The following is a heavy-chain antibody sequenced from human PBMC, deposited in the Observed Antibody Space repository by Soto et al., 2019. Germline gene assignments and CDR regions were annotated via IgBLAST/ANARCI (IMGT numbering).Heavy chain of an antibody. D-gene: IGHD5-18*01. CDR2: FYHSGNS. Sequence: SETLSLTXSVSGGSIRSYYWSWIRQSPEKGLEWIGYFYHSGNSNYNPSLKSRVTISVDTSKNQLSLSLRSVTAADTAVYFCARISSVDPYGYVNGGLDVWGQGTTVTVSS. CDR3: ARISSVDPYGYVNGGLDV. J-gene: IGHJ6*02. CDR1: GGSIRSYY. V-gene: IGHV4-59*01.